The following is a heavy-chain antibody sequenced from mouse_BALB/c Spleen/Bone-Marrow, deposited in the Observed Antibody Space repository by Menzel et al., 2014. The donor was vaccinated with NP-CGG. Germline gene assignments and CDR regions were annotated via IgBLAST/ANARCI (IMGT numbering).Heavy chain of an antibody. CDR2: IYPSTGYT. Sequence: VQLQESGAELAKPGASVKMSCKASGYTFTSYWMHWVKQRPGQGLEWIGYIYPSTGYTEHNQKFKDKAIMTADKSSSTAYMQLSSLTSEDTAVYYFARDDYAYWGQGTLVTVSA. J-gene: IGHJ3*01. D-gene: IGHD2-4*01. CDR3: ARDDYAY. V-gene: IGHV1-7*01. CDR1: GYTFTSYW.